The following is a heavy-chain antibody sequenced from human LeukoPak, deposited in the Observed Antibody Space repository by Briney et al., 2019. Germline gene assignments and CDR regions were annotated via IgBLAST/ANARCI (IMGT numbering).Heavy chain of an antibody. CDR3: AARITGTTGWFDP. J-gene: IGHJ5*02. CDR1: GFTFTSSA. CDR2: IVVGSGNT. V-gene: IGHV1-58*01. D-gene: IGHD1-7*01. Sequence: SVKVSCKASGFTFTSSAVQWVRQARGQRLEWIGWIVVGSGNTNYAQKFQERVTITRDMSTSTAYMELSSLRSEDTAVYYCAARITGTTGWFDPWGQGTLVTVSS.